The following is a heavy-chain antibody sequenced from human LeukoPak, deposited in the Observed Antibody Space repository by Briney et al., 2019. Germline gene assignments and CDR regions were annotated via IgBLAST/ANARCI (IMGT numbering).Heavy chain of an antibody. CDR3: AKARSAVRGVIGYFDY. CDR1: GFTFSDYY. V-gene: IGHV3-11*04. D-gene: IGHD3-10*01. J-gene: IGHJ4*02. Sequence: GGSLRLSCAASGFTFSDYYMTWTRQAPGKGLEWISYISTTSATIYYADSVKGRFTISRDNAKNSLDLQMNSLRAEDTAVYYCAKARSAVRGVIGYFDYWGQGTLVTVSS. CDR2: ISTTSATI.